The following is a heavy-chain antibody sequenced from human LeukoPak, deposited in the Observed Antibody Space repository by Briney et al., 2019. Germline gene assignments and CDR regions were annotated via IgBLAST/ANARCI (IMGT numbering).Heavy chain of an antibody. V-gene: IGHV3-66*01. Sequence: PGGSLRLSCAASGFTVSSNYMSWVRQAPGKGLEWVSGIYTGGDTYYADSVKDRFTISRDNSKNTLYLQMNSLRAEDTAVYYCARGERYFDWGRGTLVTVSS. CDR3: ARGERYFD. CDR2: IYTGGDT. J-gene: IGHJ2*01. CDR1: GFTVSSNY. D-gene: IGHD3-9*01.